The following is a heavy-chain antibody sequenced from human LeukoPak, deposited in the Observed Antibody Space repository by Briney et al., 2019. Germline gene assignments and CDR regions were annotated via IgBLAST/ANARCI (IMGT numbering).Heavy chain of an antibody. J-gene: IGHJ4*02. CDR3: ATGIWFGESTTSYYLDY. V-gene: IGHV4-34*01. CDR2: INHSGST. Sequence: SETLSLTCAVYGGSFSGYYWSWIRQPPGKGLEWIGEINHSGSTNYNPSLKSRVTMSVDTSKNHFSLNLSSVTAADTAVYYCATGIWFGESTTSYYLDYWGQGTLVTVSS. CDR1: GGSFSGYY. D-gene: IGHD3-10*01.